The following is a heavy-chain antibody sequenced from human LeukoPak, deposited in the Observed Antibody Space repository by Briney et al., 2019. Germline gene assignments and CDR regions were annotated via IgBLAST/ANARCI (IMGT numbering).Heavy chain of an antibody. CDR2: IYYSGST. J-gene: IGHJ3*02. CDR1: GGSISSYY. V-gene: IGHV4-59*01. D-gene: IGHD3-10*01. Sequence: KPSETLSLTCTVSGGSISSYYWSWIRQPPGKGLEWIGYIYYSGSTNYNPSLKSRVTISVDTSKNQFSLKLSSVTAADTAVYYCARENVLLWFGELFPDAFDIWGQGTMVTVSS. CDR3: ARENVLLWFGELFPDAFDI.